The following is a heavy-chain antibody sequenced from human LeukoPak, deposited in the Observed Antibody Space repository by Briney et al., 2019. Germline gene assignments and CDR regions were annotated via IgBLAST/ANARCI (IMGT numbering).Heavy chain of an antibody. V-gene: IGHV1-2*02. J-gene: IGHJ4*02. D-gene: IGHD1-26*01. CDR1: GYTFTDYY. Sequence: ALVKLSCKASGYTFTDYYMHWVRQAPGQGLEWMGWINPNSGGTNYAQKFQGRVTMTRDTSISTAYMELSRLRSDDTAVYYCAREGPIVGATLLADYWGQGTLVTVSS. CDR3: AREGPIVGATLLADY. CDR2: INPNSGGT.